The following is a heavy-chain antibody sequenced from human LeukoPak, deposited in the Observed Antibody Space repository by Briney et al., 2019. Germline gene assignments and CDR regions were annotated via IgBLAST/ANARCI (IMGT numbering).Heavy chain of an antibody. D-gene: IGHD6-13*01. J-gene: IGHJ4*02. CDR3: AKARDSNIWYPFDY. CDR1: GGSISNNY. Sequence: SETLSLTCTVSGGSISNNYWNWIRLPPGKGLEWIGYIYYTGSTHYNPSHKSRVTISLDTSKSQFSLKLTSVTAADTAVYYCAKARDSNIWYPFDYWGQGTLVAVSS. CDR2: IYYTGST. V-gene: IGHV4-59*01.